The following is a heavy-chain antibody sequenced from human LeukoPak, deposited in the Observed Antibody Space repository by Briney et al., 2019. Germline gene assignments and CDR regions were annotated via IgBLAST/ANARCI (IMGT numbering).Heavy chain of an antibody. J-gene: IGHJ4*02. D-gene: IGHD3-3*01. Sequence: PSETLSLTCTVSGASISSYYWSWIRQPPGKGLEWIGYIYYSGSTNYNPSLKSRVTISVDTSKNQFSLKLSSVTAADTAVYYCARAYLVLEWDQYYFDYWGQGTLVTVSS. CDR3: ARAYLVLEWDQYYFDY. CDR2: IYYSGST. V-gene: IGHV4-59*01. CDR1: GASISSYY.